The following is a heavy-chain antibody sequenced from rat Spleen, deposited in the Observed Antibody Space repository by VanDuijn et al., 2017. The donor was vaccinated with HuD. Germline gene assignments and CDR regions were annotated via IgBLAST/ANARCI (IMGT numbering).Heavy chain of an antibody. V-gene: IGHV3-1*01. D-gene: IGHD1-4*01. CDR1: GYSITSNY. CDR3: ARAVPLFGYNWYFDF. J-gene: IGHJ1*01. CDR2: INYSGNT. Sequence: EVQLQESGPGLVKPSQSLSLTCSVTGYSITSNYWGWIRKFPGNKMEWMGYINYSGNTGHNPSPRSRISISRDTSKNQFFLQLNSVTTEDTATYYCARAVPLFGYNWYFDFWGPGTMVTVSS.